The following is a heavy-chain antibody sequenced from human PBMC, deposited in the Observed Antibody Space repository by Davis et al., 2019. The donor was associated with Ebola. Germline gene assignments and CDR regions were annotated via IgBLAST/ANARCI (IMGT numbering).Heavy chain of an antibody. CDR1: GFTFSSYW. D-gene: IGHD3-22*01. CDR3: ARYPTAYYYDRSRYFDY. J-gene: IGHJ4*02. Sequence: GGSLRLSCAASGFTFSSYWMSWVRQAPGKGLEWVANIKQDGSEKYYVDSVKGRFTISRDNAKNSLYLQMNSLRAEDTAVYYCARYPTAYYYDRSRYFDYWGQGTLVTVSS. CDR2: IKQDGSEK. V-gene: IGHV3-7*03.